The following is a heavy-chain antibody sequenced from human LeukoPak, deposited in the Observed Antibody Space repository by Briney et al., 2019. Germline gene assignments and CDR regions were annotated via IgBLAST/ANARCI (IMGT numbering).Heavy chain of an antibody. CDR1: GGSISTYY. V-gene: IGHV4-59*01. CDR3: ARGDSGWSADFDY. Sequence: SETLSLTCSVSGGSISTYYWSWIRQPPGQGLEWIGYIYYSGSTNYNPSLKSRVTVSVDTSKNQFSLNLSSVTAADTAVYYCARGDSGWSADFDYWGQGTLVTVSS. CDR2: IYYSGST. J-gene: IGHJ4*02. D-gene: IGHD6-19*01.